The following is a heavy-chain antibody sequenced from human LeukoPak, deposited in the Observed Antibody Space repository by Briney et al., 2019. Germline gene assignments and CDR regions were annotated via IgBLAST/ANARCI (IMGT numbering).Heavy chain of an antibody. CDR2: MNPNSGNT. Sequence: GASVKVSCKASGYTFTSFDINWVRQATGQGLEWMGWMNPNSGNTGYAQKFQGRVTITRNTSINTAYMELSSLRSEDTAVYYCARGYRWELVGYHYYYMDLWGKGTTVTVFS. D-gene: IGHD1-26*01. V-gene: IGHV1-8*03. J-gene: IGHJ6*03. CDR3: ARGYRWELVGYHYYYMDL. CDR1: GYTFTSFD.